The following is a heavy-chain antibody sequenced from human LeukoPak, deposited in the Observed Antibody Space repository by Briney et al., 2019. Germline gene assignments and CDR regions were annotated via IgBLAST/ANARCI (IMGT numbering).Heavy chain of an antibody. CDR3: AKVRVINYYWYFDL. CDR1: GFTFSSYA. CDR2: ISGSGGST. V-gene: IGHV3-23*01. D-gene: IGHD3-22*01. Sequence: GGSLRLSCAASGFTFSSYAMSWVRQAPGKGLEWVSAISGSGGSTYYADSVKGRFTISKDNSKNTLYLQMNSLRAEDTAVYYCAKVRVINYYWYFDLWGRGTLVTVSS. J-gene: IGHJ2*01.